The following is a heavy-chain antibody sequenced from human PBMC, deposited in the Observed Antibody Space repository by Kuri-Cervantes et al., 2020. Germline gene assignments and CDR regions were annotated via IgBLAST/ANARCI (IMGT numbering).Heavy chain of an antibody. CDR1: GGSFSGYY. CDR3: ARHTITFGGVIVSFDP. V-gene: IGHV4-34*01. J-gene: IGHJ5*02. CDR2: INHSGST. Sequence: SETLSLTCAVYGGSFSGYYWSWIRQPPGKGLEWIGEINHSGSTNYNPSLKSRVTISVDTSKNQFSLKLSSVTAADTAVYYCARHTITFGGVIVSFDPWGQGTLVTVSS. D-gene: IGHD3-16*02.